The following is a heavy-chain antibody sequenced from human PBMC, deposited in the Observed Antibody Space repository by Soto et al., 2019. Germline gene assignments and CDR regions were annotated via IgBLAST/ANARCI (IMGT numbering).Heavy chain of an antibody. V-gene: IGHV3-7*01. CDR3: ARSTYYDILTGYYSLGGMDV. CDR2: IKQDGSEK. D-gene: IGHD3-9*01. CDR1: GFTFSSYW. J-gene: IGHJ6*02. Sequence: EVQLVESGGGLVQPGGSLRLSCAASGFTFSSYWMSWVRQAPGKGLEWVANIKQDGSEKYYVDSVKGRFTISRDNAKNSLYLQMNSLRAEDTAVYYCARSTYYDILTGYYSLGGMDVWGQGTTVTVSS.